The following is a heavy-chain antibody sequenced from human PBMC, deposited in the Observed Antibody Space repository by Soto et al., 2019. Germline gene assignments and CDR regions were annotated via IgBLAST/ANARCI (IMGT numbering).Heavy chain of an antibody. CDR2: IYYSGST. CDR1: GGSISSGGYY. Sequence: SETLSLTCTVSGGSISSGGYYWSWIRQHPGKGLEWIGYIYYSGSTYYNPSLKSRVTISVDTSKNQFSLKLSSVTAADTAVYYCARARMNIVATADAFDIWGQGTMVTVSS. D-gene: IGHD5-12*01. CDR3: ARARMNIVATADAFDI. V-gene: IGHV4-31*03. J-gene: IGHJ3*02.